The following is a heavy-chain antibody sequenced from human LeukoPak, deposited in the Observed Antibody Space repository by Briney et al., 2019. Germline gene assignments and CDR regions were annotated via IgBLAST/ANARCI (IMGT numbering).Heavy chain of an antibody. CDR2: IWYDGSKK. V-gene: IGHV3-33*01. CDR3: ARVIYGSGSYYSDY. Sequence: GGPLRLSCAASGFTFSNYGMHWVRQAPGKGLEWVAVIWYDGSKKYYADSVKGRFTISRDNSKNTLYLQMNSLRGEDTAVYYCARVIYGSGSYYSDYWGQGTLATVSS. J-gene: IGHJ4*02. CDR1: GFTFSNYG. D-gene: IGHD3-10*01.